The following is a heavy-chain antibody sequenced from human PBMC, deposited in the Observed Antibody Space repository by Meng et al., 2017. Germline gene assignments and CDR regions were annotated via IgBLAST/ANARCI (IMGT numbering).Heavy chain of an antibody. J-gene: IGHJ4*02. CDR3: ARGLGYSSGWYPPVYYFDY. V-gene: IGHV3-53*01. CDR1: GSTVSSNY. CDR2: IYSGGST. D-gene: IGHD6-19*01. Sequence: GGSLRPSCAASGSTVSSNYMSWIRQAPGKWLEWVSVIYSGGSTYYADSVKGRFTIPRDNSKNTLYLQMNSLGAEDTAVYYCARGLGYSSGWYPPVYYFDYWGQGTLVTVSS.